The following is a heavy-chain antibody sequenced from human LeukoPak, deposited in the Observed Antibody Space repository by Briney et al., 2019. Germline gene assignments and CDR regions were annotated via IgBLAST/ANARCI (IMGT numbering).Heavy chain of an antibody. V-gene: IGHV4-4*09. CDR3: ARLPSDYMDV. CDR1: SDSISSDY. Sequence: SETLSLTCTVSSDSISSDYWNWLRHPPGKGLEWGGYINSGRSSNYNTSLGRRVTMSVNTSKKQFNLRLSSVAAADTAVYYCARLPSDYMDVWGKGTTVTVSS. CDR2: INSGRSS. J-gene: IGHJ6*03.